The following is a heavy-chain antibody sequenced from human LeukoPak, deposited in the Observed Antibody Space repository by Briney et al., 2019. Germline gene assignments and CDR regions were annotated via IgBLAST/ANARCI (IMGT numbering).Heavy chain of an antibody. CDR1: GFTFSSDA. Sequence: GGSLRLSCAASGFTFSSDAMHWVRQALGKGLEWVAFISYDGSKKYYADTVKGRFTISRDNSKNTLYLQMNSLRDEDSAVYYCARVWSYDSSGYPDYWGQGTLVTVSS. V-gene: IGHV3-30*03. CDR2: ISYDGSKK. CDR3: ARVWSYDSSGYPDY. J-gene: IGHJ4*02. D-gene: IGHD3-22*01.